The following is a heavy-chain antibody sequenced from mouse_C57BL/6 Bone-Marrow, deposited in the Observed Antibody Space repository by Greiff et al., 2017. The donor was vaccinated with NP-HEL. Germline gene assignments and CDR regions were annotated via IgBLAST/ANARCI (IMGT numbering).Heavy chain of an antibody. CDR1: GYTFTSYW. CDR3: ARSEYSSYPFDY. CDR2: IYPNSGST. J-gene: IGHJ2*01. Sequence: QVQLQQSGAELVKPGASVKLSCKASGYTFTSYWMHWVKQRPGQGLEWIGMIYPNSGSTNYNEKFKGKATLTVDKSSSTAYMQLSSLTSEDSAVYYCARSEYSSYPFDYWGQGTTLTVSS. D-gene: IGHD1-1*01. V-gene: IGHV1-64*01.